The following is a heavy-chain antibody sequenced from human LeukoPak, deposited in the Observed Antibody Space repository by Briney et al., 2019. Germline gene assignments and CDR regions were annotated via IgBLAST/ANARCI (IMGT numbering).Heavy chain of an antibody. D-gene: IGHD7-27*01. Sequence: PGGSLRLSCAASGFNFNYDWMTWVRQAPGKGLEWVGRIKSKTDGGATGYAAPVKGRFTISRDDSEKKVYLQMNSLKTEDTAVYYCTTGLLGTWGQGTLVTVSS. CDR1: GFNFNYDW. CDR2: IKSKTDGGAT. CDR3: TTGLLGT. V-gene: IGHV3-15*01. J-gene: IGHJ5*02.